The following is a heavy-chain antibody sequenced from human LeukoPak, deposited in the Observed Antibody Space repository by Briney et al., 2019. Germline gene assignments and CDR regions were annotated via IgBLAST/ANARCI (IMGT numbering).Heavy chain of an antibody. J-gene: IGHJ3*02. CDR1: GYTFTSYD. CDR3: ASLDTAMPLDAFDI. D-gene: IGHD5-18*01. CDR2: MNPNSGNT. V-gene: IGHV1-8*03. Sequence: ASVKVSCKASGYTFTSYDINWVRQATGQGLEWMGWMNPNSGNTGYAQKFQGRVTITRNTSISTAYMELSSLRSEDTAVYYCASLDTAMPLDAFDIWGQGTMVTVSS.